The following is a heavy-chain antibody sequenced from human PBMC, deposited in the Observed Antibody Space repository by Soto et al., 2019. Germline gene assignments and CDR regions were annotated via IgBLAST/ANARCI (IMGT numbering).Heavy chain of an antibody. V-gene: IGHV4-30-2*01. D-gene: IGHD4-17*01. CDR3: ARGLTTVTTFDY. Sequence: QLQLQESGSGLVKPSQTLSLTCAVSGCSISSGGYSCNWIRQPPGKGLEWIGYIYHSGSTYYNPSLKSRVTISVDRSQNQFSRKLSSVTAADTAVYYCARGLTTVTTFDYWGQGTLVTVSS. CDR2: IYHSGST. CDR1: GCSISSGGYS. J-gene: IGHJ4*02.